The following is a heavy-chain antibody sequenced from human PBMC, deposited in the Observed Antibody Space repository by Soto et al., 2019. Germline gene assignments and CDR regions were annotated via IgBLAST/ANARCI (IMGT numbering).Heavy chain of an antibody. CDR3: AKDRGVYYDFWSGYFNYYYYYGMDV. D-gene: IGHD3-3*01. CDR2: ISYDGSNK. J-gene: IGHJ6*02. Sequence: GGSLRLSCAASGFTFSSYGMHWVRQAPGKGLEWVAVISYDGSNKYYADSVKGRFTISRDNSKNTLYLQMNSLRAEDTAVYYCAKDRGVYYDFWSGYFNYYYYYGMDVWGQGTTVTVSS. V-gene: IGHV3-30*18. CDR1: GFTFSSYG.